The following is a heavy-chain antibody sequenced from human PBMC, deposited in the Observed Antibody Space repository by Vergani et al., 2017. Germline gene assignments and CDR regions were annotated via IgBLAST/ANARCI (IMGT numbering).Heavy chain of an antibody. V-gene: IGHV4-34*01. CDR3: ATIGYRRWGYYFDY. CDR2: INNDGHT. J-gene: IGHJ4*02. CDR1: GGSFSGYY. D-gene: IGHD2-2*02. Sequence: QVQLQQWGAGLLKPSETLSLTCAVYGGSFSGYYWSWIRQPPGKGLEWIGEINNDGHTNYNPSLESRVTVSRDTAKNQFSLNLMSVTAADTAVYYCATIGYRRWGYYFDYWGQGTLVTVSS.